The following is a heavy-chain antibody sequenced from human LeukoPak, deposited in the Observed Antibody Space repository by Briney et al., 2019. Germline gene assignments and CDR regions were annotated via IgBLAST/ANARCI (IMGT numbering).Heavy chain of an antibody. V-gene: IGHV4-38-2*02. Sequence: SETLSLTCTVSGYSISSGYYWGWIRQPPGKGLEWIGSIYHSGSTYYNPSLKSRVTISVDTSKNQFSLKLSSVTAADTAVYYCARIGGWYFDYWGQGTLVTVSS. CDR1: GYSISSGYY. D-gene: IGHD3-16*01. J-gene: IGHJ4*02. CDR2: IYHSGST. CDR3: ARIGGWYFDY.